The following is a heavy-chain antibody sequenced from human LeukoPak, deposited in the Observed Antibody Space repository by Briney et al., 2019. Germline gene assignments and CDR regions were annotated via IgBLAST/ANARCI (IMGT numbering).Heavy chain of an antibody. CDR2: ISYDGRYQ. J-gene: IGHJ6*02. D-gene: IGHD6-19*01. CDR3: APQLLDYYYYGMDV. Sequence: GGSLRLSCAASGFTFNRHRMHWLRHAPGKGLEWVAVISYDGRYQFYADSVKGRFTVSRDNSKNTLYLQMNSLRGEDTAVYYCAPQLLDYYYYGMDVWGQGTTVTVSS. V-gene: IGHV3-30*04. CDR1: GFTFNRHR.